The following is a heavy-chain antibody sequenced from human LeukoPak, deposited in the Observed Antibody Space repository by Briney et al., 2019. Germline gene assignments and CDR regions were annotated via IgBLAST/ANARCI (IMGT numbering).Heavy chain of an antibody. CDR1: GYTFTGYY. CDR2: INPNSGGT. J-gene: IGHJ6*02. D-gene: IGHD2-2*01. CDR3: ASAGVVVPAEYPNVYSSGPIYGMDV. Sequence: ASVKVPCKASGYTFTGYYMHWVRQAPGQGLEWMGWINPNSGGTNYAQKFQGRVTMTRDTSISTAYMELSRLRSDDTAVYYCASAGVVVPAEYPNVYSSGPIYGMDVWGQGTTVTVSS. V-gene: IGHV1-2*02.